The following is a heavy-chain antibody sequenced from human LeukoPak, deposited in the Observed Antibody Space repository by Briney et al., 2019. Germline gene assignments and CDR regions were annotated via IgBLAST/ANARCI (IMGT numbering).Heavy chain of an antibody. CDR1: GYTFTSYY. CDR2: INPSGGST. D-gene: IGHD2-2*01. J-gene: IGHJ4*02. Sequence: ASVKLSCKASGYTFTSYYMHWVRQPPGPGLEWRGIINPSGGSTSYAQKFQGRVTMTRDMSTSTVYMELSSLRSEDTAVYYCARGGRGSGRVVPAAIGYWGQGTLVTVSS. V-gene: IGHV1-46*01. CDR3: ARGGRGSGRVVPAAIGY.